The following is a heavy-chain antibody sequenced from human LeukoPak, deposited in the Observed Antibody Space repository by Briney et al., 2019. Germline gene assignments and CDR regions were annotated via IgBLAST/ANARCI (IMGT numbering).Heavy chain of an antibody. CDR3: ASDGYSSSWYAFDI. D-gene: IGHD6-13*01. CDR1: GGTFISYA. CDR2: IIPIFGTA. Sequence: SVKVSCKASGGTFISYAISWVRQAPGQGLEWMGRIIPIFGTANYAQKFQGRVTITTDESTSTAYMELSSLRSEDTAVYYCASDGYSSSWYAFDIWGQGTMVTVSS. V-gene: IGHV1-69*05. J-gene: IGHJ3*02.